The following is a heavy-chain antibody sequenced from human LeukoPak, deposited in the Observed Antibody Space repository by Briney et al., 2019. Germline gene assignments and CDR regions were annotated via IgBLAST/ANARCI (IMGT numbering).Heavy chain of an antibody. CDR1: GASISSYC. Sequence: SETLSLTCTVSGASISSYCWTWIRQSPGQGLEWNGYIYHTGATSYNPSLKSRVTMSIDTSKKQFSLKLTSVTAADTAVYFCARYGVSGWVIDNWGQGTLVTVSS. CDR3: ARYGVSGWVIDN. J-gene: IGHJ4*02. V-gene: IGHV4-59*12. CDR2: IYHTGAT. D-gene: IGHD6-19*01.